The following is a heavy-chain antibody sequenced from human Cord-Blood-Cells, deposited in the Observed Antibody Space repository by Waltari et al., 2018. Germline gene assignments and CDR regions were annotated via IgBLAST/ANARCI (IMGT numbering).Heavy chain of an antibody. CDR2: ISYDGSNK. CDR3: AKDFRDFWSGYLDY. J-gene: IGHJ4*02. V-gene: IGHV3-30*18. D-gene: IGHD3-3*01. Sequence: QVQLVESGGGVVQPGRSLRLSCAASAFTFSSYGMTWVRQAPGKGLEWVAVISYDGSNKYYADSVKGRFTISRDNSKNTLYLQMNSLRAEDTAVYYCAKDFRDFWSGYLDYWGQGTLVTVSS. CDR1: AFTFSSYG.